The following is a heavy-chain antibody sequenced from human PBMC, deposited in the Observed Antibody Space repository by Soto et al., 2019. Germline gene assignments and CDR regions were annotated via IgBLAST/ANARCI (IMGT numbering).Heavy chain of an antibody. CDR3: ATPPLGYCSGGSCHARTRGT. J-gene: IGHJ5*02. D-gene: IGHD2-15*01. CDR1: GYTFTGYY. V-gene: IGHV1-2*02. CDR2: INPNSGGT. Sequence: QVQLVQSGAEVKKPGASVKVSCKASGYTFTGYYMHWVRQAPGQGLEWMGWINPNSGGTNYAQKFQGRVTMTRDTSISTAYMELTRLRSDDTAVYYCATPPLGYCSGGSCHARTRGTWGQGTLVTVSS.